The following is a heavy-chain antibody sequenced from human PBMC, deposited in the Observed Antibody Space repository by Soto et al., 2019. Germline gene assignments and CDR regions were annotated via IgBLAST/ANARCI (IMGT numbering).Heavy chain of an antibody. V-gene: IGHV4-31*03. CDR3: ARDARRITLYWFDP. CDR1: GGSISSGGYY. J-gene: IGHJ5*02. Sequence: SETLSLTCTVSGGSISSGGYYWSWIRQHPGKGLEWIGYIYYSGSTYYNPSLKSRVTISVDTSKNQFSLKLSSVTAADTAVYYCARDARRITLYWFDPWGQGTLVTVSS. CDR2: IYYSGST. D-gene: IGHD3-10*02.